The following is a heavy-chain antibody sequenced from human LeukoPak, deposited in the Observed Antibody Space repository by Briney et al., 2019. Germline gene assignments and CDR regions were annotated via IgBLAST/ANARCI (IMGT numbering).Heavy chain of an antibody. D-gene: IGHD6-13*01. CDR1: GFTFDDYS. CDR2: INKDGDRT. CDR3: AKEVRGSSWTGFDY. J-gene: IGHJ4*01. Sequence: PGGSLRLSCAASGFTFDDYSIHWVRQAPGKGLEWVSLINKDGDRTYYADSVRGRFTISRDNHKDFLYLQMNSLRTEDTAFYYCAKEVRGSSWTGFDYWGHGTLVTVSS. V-gene: IGHV3-43*01.